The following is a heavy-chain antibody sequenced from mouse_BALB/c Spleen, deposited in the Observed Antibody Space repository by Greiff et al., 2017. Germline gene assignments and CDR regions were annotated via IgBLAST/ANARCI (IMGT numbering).Heavy chain of an antibody. CDR2: ISSGGST. Sequence: EVQRVESGGGLVKPGGSLKLSCAASGFTFSSYAMSWVRQTPEKRLEWVASISSGGSTYYPDSVKGRFTISRDNARNILYLQMSSLRSEDTAMYYCARDYRYDGTSWFAYWGQGTLVTVSA. CDR3: ARDYRYDGTSWFAY. CDR1: GFTFSSYA. V-gene: IGHV5-6-5*01. J-gene: IGHJ3*01. D-gene: IGHD2-14*01.